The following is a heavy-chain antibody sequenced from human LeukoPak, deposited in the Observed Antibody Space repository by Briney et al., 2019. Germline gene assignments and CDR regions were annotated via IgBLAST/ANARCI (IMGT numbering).Heavy chain of an antibody. Sequence: GGSLRLSCAASGFTFSTCVMHWVRQAPGMGLEGVAFISYDGSAKSYGDSVKGRFTISRDNAKITLHLQMNSLSAEDTAVYYCAKEASPYYYYYAMDVWGQGTTVTVSS. CDR1: GFTFSTCV. J-gene: IGHJ6*02. CDR3: AKEASPYYYYYAMDV. V-gene: IGHV3-30*18. CDR2: ISYDGSAK.